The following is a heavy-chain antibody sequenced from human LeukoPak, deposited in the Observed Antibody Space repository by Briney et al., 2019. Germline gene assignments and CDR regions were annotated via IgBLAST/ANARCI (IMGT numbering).Heavy chain of an antibody. CDR2: IYYSGSA. J-gene: IGHJ4*02. CDR1: GGSISVYY. Sequence: SETLSLTCTVSGGSISVYYWSWIRQPPGKGLEWIGYIYYSGSANYNPSLKSRVTISVDTSKNQFSLNLNSVTAADTAVYYCARGISGYDYVWGSYRSHNFDYWGQGTLVTVSS. D-gene: IGHD3-16*02. CDR3: ARGISGYDYVWGSYRSHNFDY. V-gene: IGHV4-59*01.